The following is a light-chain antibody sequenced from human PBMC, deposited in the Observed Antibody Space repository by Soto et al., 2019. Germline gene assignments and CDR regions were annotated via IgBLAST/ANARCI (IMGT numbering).Light chain of an antibody. J-gene: IGLJ1*01. V-gene: IGLV2-14*01. CDR1: SSDVGGYNY. Sequence: QSALTQPASVSGSPGQSITISCTGTSSDVGGYNYVSWYQQHPGKAPKLMIYDVRNRPSGVSNRSSGSKSVNTASLTISGLQAEDEADYYCSSYTTISTYVFGTGTKVTV. CDR3: SSYTTISTYV. CDR2: DVR.